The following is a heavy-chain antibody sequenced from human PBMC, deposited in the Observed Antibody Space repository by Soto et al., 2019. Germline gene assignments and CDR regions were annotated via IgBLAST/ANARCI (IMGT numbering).Heavy chain of an antibody. J-gene: IGHJ5*02. CDR3: ARSVFP. V-gene: IGHV4-31*03. CDR1: GGSFSSGGYY. CDR2: IYYSGST. D-gene: IGHD2-8*01. Sequence: QVQLQESGPGLVKPSQTLSLTCTVSGGSFSSGGYYWNWIRQHPGKGLEWIGYIYYSGSTYYNPSLQSRLTVSFDTSKNHFSVKLSSVTAADTAVYYCARSVFPWGQGTLVTVSS.